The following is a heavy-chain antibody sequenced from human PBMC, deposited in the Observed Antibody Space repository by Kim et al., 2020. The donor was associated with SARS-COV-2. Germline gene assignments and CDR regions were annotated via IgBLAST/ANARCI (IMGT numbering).Heavy chain of an antibody. Sequence: SETLSLTCSVSGVSISDYFWSWIRQPPGKGPEWIAYIYDRGSPEYNPSLKSRVTISVDTSENQCSLRLSSVTAADTAVYYCARHTRTPYVGDWYIMDV. CDR3: ARHTRTPYVGDWYIMDV. CDR1: GVSISDYF. J-gene: IGHJ6*01. V-gene: IGHV4-59*08. D-gene: IGHD6-19*01. CDR2: IYDRGSP.